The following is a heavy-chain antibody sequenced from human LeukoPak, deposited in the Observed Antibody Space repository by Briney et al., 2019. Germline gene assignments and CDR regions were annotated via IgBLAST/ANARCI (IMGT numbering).Heavy chain of an antibody. CDR3: ARFSSSRSWYFDY. J-gene: IGHJ4*02. D-gene: IGHD6-13*01. CDR1: GGSISSSSYY. V-gene: IGHV4-39*07. CDR2: IYYSGST. Sequence: PSETLSLTCTVSGGSISSSSYYWGWIRQPPGKGLEWIGSIYYSGSTYYNPSLKSRVTISVDTSKNQFSLKLSSVTAADTAVYYCARFSSSRSWYFDYWGQGTLVTVSS.